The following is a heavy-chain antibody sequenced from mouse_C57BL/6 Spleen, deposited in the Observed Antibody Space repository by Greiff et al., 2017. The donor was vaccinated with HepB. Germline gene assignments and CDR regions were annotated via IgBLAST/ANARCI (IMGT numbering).Heavy chain of an antibody. CDR3: ARGKNYYGSRYYFDY. Sequence: VQLQQPGAELVKPGASVKLSCKASGYTFTSYWMHWVKQRPGQGLEWIGMIHPNSGSTNYNEKFKSKATLTVDKSSSTAYMQLSSLTSEDSAVYYCARGKNYYGSRYYFDYWGQGTTLTVSS. CDR1: GYTFTSYW. V-gene: IGHV1-64*01. CDR2: IHPNSGST. D-gene: IGHD1-1*01. J-gene: IGHJ2*01.